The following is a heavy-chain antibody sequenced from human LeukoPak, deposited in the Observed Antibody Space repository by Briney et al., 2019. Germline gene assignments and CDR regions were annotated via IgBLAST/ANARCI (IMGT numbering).Heavy chain of an antibody. CDR3: AKDYYDSSGYYYVGPFDY. Sequence: GGSLRLSCAASGFTFSSYSMNWVRQAPGKGLEWVSSISSSSSYIYYADSVKGRFTISRDNAKNSLYLQMNSLRAEDTAVYYCAKDYYDSSGYYYVGPFDYWGQETLVTVSS. D-gene: IGHD3-22*01. V-gene: IGHV3-21*01. CDR2: ISSSSSYI. J-gene: IGHJ4*02. CDR1: GFTFSSYS.